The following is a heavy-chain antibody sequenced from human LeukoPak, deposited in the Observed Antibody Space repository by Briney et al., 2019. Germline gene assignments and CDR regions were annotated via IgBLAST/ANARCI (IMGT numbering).Heavy chain of an antibody. CDR2: IYYSGST. Sequence: SETLSLTCTVSGGSISSGGYYWSWRRQHPGKGLEWIGYIYYSGSTYYNPSLKSRVTISVDTSKNQFSLKLSSVTAADTAVYYCARTSRGKQQLEPFDYWGQGTLVTVSS. CDR1: GGSISSGGYY. J-gene: IGHJ4*02. D-gene: IGHD6-13*01. V-gene: IGHV4-31*03. CDR3: ARTSRGKQQLEPFDY.